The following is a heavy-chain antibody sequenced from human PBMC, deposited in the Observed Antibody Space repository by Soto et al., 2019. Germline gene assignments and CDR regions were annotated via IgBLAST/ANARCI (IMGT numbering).Heavy chain of an antibody. CDR2: IYYSGST. J-gene: IGHJ4*02. CDR3: ARLLGISFDWPYFDY. CDR1: RSSISSYY. D-gene: IGHD3-9*01. V-gene: IGHV4-59*08. Sequence: SETLSLTCTVYRSSISSYYWSWIRQPPGKGLEWIGYIYYSGSTNYNPSLKSRVTISVDSSKNQFSLKLSSVTAADTAVYYCARLLGISFDWPYFDYWGQGTLVTVS.